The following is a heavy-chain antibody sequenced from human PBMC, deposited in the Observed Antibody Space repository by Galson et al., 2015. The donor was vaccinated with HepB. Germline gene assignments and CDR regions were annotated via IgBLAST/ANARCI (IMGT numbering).Heavy chain of an antibody. CDR1: GFTFSSYW. Sequence: SLRLSCAASGFTFSSYWMSWVRQAPGKGLEWVANIKQDGSEKYYVDSVKGRFTISRDNAKNSLYLQMNSLRAEDTAVYYYARGDRGSSWEDAFDIWGQGTMVTVSS. CDR2: IKQDGSEK. V-gene: IGHV3-7*03. D-gene: IGHD6-13*01. CDR3: ARGDRGSSWEDAFDI. J-gene: IGHJ3*02.